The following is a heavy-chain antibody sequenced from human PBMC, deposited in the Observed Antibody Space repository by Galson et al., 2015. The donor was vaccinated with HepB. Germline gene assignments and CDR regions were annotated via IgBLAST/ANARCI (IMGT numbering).Heavy chain of an antibody. D-gene: IGHD6-13*01. V-gene: IGHV3-11*01. Sequence: SLRLSCAASGFIFSDYYMSWIRQAPGKGLEWVSYISSSGASAYYADSVKGRFTISRDNAKNSLYLQMNSLRAKDTAVYYCARSYSSSWFIYIQHWGQGILVTVSS. CDR2: ISSSGASA. CDR1: GFIFSDYY. J-gene: IGHJ1*01. CDR3: ARSYSSSWFIYIQH.